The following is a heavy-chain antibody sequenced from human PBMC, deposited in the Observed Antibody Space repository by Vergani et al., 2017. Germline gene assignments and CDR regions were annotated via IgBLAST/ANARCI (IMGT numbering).Heavy chain of an antibody. CDR1: GGSISSDDFY. Sequence: QLQLQESGPGLVKPSQTLSLTCTVSGGSISSDDFYWSWIRQPPGKGLEWIGYIHYSGTTYYNSSLKSRVSMSVATSKKQFSLKLSSVTAADTAVYYCARGGLERVYSSGWYDHFDYWGQGTLVTVSS. CDR3: ARGGLERVYSSGWYDHFDY. D-gene: IGHD6-19*01. V-gene: IGHV4-30-4*01. CDR2: IHYSGTT. J-gene: IGHJ4*02.